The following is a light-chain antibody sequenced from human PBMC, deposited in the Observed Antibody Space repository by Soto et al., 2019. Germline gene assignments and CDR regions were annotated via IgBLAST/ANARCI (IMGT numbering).Light chain of an antibody. CDR1: QNINSW. CDR3: QQYHTYWT. J-gene: IGKJ1*01. CDR2: DVS. V-gene: IGKV1-5*01. Sequence: DIQMTQSPSTLSASVGDRVTITCRASQNINSWLAWYQQKPGKAPKLLIFDVSTLQSGVPSRFSGSGSGTEFTLTISSLQPDDFATYFCQQYHTYWTFVQGTKVEI.